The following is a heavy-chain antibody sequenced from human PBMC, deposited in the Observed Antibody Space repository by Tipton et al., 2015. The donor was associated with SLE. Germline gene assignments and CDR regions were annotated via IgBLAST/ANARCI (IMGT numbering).Heavy chain of an antibody. CDR2: IYYSGST. D-gene: IGHD6-19*01. V-gene: IGHV4-39*01. Sequence: TLSLTCTVSGGSIRSSSYYWGWIRQPPGKGLEWIGSIYYSGSTYYNPSLKSRVTISVDTSKNQFSLKLSSVTAADTAVYYCASLYSSGWYFDYWGQGTLVTVSS. CDR3: ASLYSSGWYFDY. J-gene: IGHJ4*02. CDR1: GGSIRSSSYY.